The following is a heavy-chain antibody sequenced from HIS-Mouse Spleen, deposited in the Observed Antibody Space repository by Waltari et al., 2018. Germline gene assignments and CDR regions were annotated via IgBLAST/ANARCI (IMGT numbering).Heavy chain of an antibody. CDR1: GGSFSGYY. CDR3: ARVRTGDPSYWYFDL. V-gene: IGHV4-34*01. Sequence: QVQLQQWGAGLLKPSATLSLTCAVYGGSFSGYYCSWIRQPPGKWLEWIGEINHSGSTNYNPSLKSRVTISVDTSKNQFSLKLSSVTAADTAVYYCARVRTGDPSYWYFDLWGRGTLVTVSS. CDR2: INHSGST. J-gene: IGHJ2*01. D-gene: IGHD7-27*01.